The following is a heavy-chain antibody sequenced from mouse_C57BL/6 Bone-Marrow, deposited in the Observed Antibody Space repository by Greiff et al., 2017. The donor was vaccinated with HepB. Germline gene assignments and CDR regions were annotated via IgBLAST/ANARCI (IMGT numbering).Heavy chain of an antibody. CDR1: GYTFTSYW. D-gene: IGHD2-4*01. J-gene: IGHJ3*01. CDR3: ARDGLRRGAWFGY. V-gene: IGHV1-55*01. Sequence: QVQLKQPGAELVKPGASVKMSCKASGYTFTSYWITWVKQRPGQGLEWIGDIYPGSGSTNYNEKFKSKATLTVDTSSSTAYMQLSSLTSEDSAVYYCARDGLRRGAWFGYWGQGTLVTVSA. CDR2: IYPGSGST.